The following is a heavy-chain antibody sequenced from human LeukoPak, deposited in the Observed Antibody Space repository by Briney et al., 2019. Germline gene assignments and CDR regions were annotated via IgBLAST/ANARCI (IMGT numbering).Heavy chain of an antibody. CDR1: GFNFGDYS. J-gene: IGHJ6*04. Sequence: GGSLRLSCTASGFNFGDYSLSWFRQAPGVRLEWVAFIRREGYGGTTEYAASVKGRFTISRDDSKSIAYLQMNSLKTEDTGVYYCTRDHDFWRGPLDVWGKGTTVTVSS. CDR2: IRREGYGGTT. V-gene: IGHV3-49*03. D-gene: IGHD3-3*01. CDR3: TRDHDFWRGPLDV.